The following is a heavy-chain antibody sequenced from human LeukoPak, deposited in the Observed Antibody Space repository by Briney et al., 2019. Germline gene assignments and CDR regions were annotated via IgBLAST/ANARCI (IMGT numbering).Heavy chain of an antibody. V-gene: IGHV4-4*07. CDR3: ARGGITMVRGVIITPAFDY. CDR2: IYTSGST. Sequence: PSETLSLTCTVSGGSISSYYWSWIRQPAGKGLEWIGRIYTSGSTNYNPSLKSRVTMSVDTSKNQFSLKLSSVTAADTAVYYCARGGITMVRGVIITPAFDYWGQGTLVTVSS. CDR1: GGSISSYY. D-gene: IGHD3-10*01. J-gene: IGHJ4*02.